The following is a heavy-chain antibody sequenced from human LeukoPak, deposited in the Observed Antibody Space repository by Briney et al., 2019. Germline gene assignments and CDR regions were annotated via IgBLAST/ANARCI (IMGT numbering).Heavy chain of an antibody. CDR2: MYFGGST. V-gene: IGHV4-39*07. J-gene: IGHJ4*02. CDR1: GDSISSSSYY. D-gene: IGHD1-26*01. CDR3: ARLPTKWELRLSLDY. Sequence: SETLSLTCTVSGDSISSSSYYWGWIRQPPGKGLEWIGSMYFGGSTHYNPSLKSRVVISVDTSKNQFSLNMNSVTAADTAVYYCARLPTKWELRLSLDYWGQGTLVTVSS.